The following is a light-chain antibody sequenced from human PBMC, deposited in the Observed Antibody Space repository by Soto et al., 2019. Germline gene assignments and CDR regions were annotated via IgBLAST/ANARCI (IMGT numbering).Light chain of an antibody. V-gene: IGKV1-5*01. CDR2: DAS. J-gene: IGKJ3*01. CDR1: QSIGRW. CDR3: QDYASWT. Sequence: DIQMTQSPSTLSASVGDRVTITCRASQSIGRWLAWYQQTPGKAPKLLIYDASSLEGGIPSRFSGSGSGTEFTLTISSLQPDDVATYYGQDYASWTFGPGTKVDIK.